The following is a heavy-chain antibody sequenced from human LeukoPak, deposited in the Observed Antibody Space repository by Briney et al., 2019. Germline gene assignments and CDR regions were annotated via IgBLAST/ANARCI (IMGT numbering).Heavy chain of an antibody. D-gene: IGHD3-22*01. V-gene: IGHV1-2*02. Sequence: ASVKVSCKASGYTFTNYDINWVRQAPGQGLEWLGRIHPDTDDAEYAQKFQGRVSMNSDASISTTFLELSTLTPDDTAVYYCVRDYYDGSGGYWGQGTLVSVSS. CDR1: GYTFTNYD. J-gene: IGHJ4*02. CDR2: IHPDTDDA. CDR3: VRDYYDGSGGY.